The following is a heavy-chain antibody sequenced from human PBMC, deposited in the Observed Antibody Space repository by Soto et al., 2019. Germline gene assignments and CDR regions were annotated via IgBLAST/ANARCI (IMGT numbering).Heavy chain of an antibody. D-gene: IGHD2-21*02. Sequence: SETLSLTCIVSGESISSSSYYWGWIRQPPGEGLEWIGSIYYSGRTYYNPSFKSRVTISIDTSKNQFSLKLSSVTATDTAVYYCARQRTTVVTQAYFDHWGEGALVTVSS. CDR2: IYYSGRT. V-gene: IGHV4-39*01. CDR1: GESISSSSYY. J-gene: IGHJ4*02. CDR3: ARQRTTVVTQAYFDH.